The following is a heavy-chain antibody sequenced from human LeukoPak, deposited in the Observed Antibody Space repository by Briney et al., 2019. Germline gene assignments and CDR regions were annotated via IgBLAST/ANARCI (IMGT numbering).Heavy chain of an antibody. D-gene: IGHD2-2*01. CDR2: INSDESVT. CDR3: VRSRFTTSSFDY. J-gene: IGHJ4*02. V-gene: IGHV3-74*03. CDR1: GFTFSSSW. Sequence: PGGSLRLSCAASGFTFSSSWMQWVRQAPGQGLVWVSRINSDESVTTYTNSVKGLFTISRDNAKNTLYLQMNSLRAEDTAMYYCVRSRFTTSSFDYWGQGTLVTVSS.